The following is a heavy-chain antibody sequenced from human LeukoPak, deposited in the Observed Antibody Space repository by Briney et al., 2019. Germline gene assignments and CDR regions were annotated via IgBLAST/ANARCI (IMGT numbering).Heavy chain of an antibody. CDR1: GGSINSGDYY. Sequence: PSETLSLTCTVSGGSINSGDYYWSWIRQPPGKGLEWIGYIYYSGSTYYNPSLKSRISISVDTSKNQFSLKLNSVTAADTAVYYCARDRSLVAVGEFAYWGQGTLVSVSS. J-gene: IGHJ4*02. CDR3: ARDRSLVAVGEFAY. CDR2: IYYSGST. V-gene: IGHV4-30-4*08. D-gene: IGHD2-2*01.